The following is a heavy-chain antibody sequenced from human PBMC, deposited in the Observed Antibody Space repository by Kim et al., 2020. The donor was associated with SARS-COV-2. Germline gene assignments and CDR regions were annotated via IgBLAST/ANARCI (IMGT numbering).Heavy chain of an antibody. J-gene: IGHJ6*01. CDR3: ARHEDLDYYGLDV. D-gene: IGHD2-15*01. V-gene: IGHV4-39*01. CDR1: GASIRATTHY. CDR2: VTYSGTT. Sequence: SETLSLTYTVSGASIRATTHYWGWIRQPPGKGLEWIGSVTYSGTTYYNPALGSRVTISVDTSKNQFSLKVNPGTAHDTAMYYCARHEDLDYYGLDVWGQGTTVTVFS.